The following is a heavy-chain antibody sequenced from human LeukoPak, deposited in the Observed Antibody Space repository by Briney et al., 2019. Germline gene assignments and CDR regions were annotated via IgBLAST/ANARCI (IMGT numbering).Heavy chain of an antibody. CDR2: ISAYNGNT. V-gene: IGHV1-18*01. D-gene: IGHD3-3*01. J-gene: IGHJ4*02. CDR3: ASSDFWSGYYTRDY. Sequence: ASVKVSCKASGYTFTSYGISWVRQAPGQGLEWMGWISAYNGNTNYAQKLQGRVTMTTDTSTSTAYMELRSLRSDDTAVYYCASSDFWSGYYTRDYWGQGTLVTVSS. CDR1: GYTFTSYG.